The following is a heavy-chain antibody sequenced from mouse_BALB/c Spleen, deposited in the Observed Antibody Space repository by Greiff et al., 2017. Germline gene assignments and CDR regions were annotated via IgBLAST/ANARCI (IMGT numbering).Heavy chain of an antibody. CDR2: ISSGGSYT. CDR3: ARQGNHY. V-gene: IGHV5-6*01. CDR1: GFTFSSYG. Sequence: VQLKESGGDLVKPGGSLKLSCAASGFTFSSYGMSWVRQTPDKRLEWVATISSGGSYTYYPDSVKGRFTISRDNAKNTLYLQMSSLKSEDTAMYYCARQGNHYWGQGTTLTVSS. J-gene: IGHJ2*01. D-gene: IGHD2-1*01.